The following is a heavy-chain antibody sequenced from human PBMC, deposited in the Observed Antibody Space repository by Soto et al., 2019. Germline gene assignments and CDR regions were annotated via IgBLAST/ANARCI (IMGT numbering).Heavy chain of an antibody. CDR3: ARDSASYGSAFDI. J-gene: IGHJ3*02. Sequence: EVHLVESGRGLVKPGGSLRLSCAASGFTFTTYSMNWVRQAPGKGLEWVSSISSSSNYIYYADSVKGRFTISRDNAKNSLYLQMNSLRAEDTAVYYCARDSASYGSAFDIWGQGTMVTVSS. D-gene: IGHD5-18*01. CDR2: ISSSSNYI. V-gene: IGHV3-21*01. CDR1: GFTFTTYS.